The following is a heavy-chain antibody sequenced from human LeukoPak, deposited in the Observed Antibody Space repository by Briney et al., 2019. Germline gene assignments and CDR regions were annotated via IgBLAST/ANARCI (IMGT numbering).Heavy chain of an antibody. D-gene: IGHD2-2*01. Sequence: ASVKVSCKASGGTFSSYAIGWVRQAPGQGLEWMGWISAHNGNTNYAQKLQGRVTMTTDTSTSTAYMELRSLRSDDTAVYYCAREVGYCSSTSCRGYYFDYWGQGTLVTVSS. V-gene: IGHV1-18*01. CDR1: GGTFSSYA. CDR3: AREVGYCSSTSCRGYYFDY. J-gene: IGHJ4*02. CDR2: ISAHNGNT.